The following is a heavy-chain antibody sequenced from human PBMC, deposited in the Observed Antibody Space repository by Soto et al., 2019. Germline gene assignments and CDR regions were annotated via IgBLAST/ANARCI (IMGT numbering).Heavy chain of an antibody. D-gene: IGHD1-7*01. CDR2: IGGSGSST. Sequence: GGSLRLSCAASGFTFSSYAMSWVRQAPGKGLEWVSAIGGSGSSTYYADSVKGRFTISRDNSKNTLYLQMNSLRAEDTAVYYCATKGTGTTGYFDYWGQGTLVTVSS. J-gene: IGHJ4*02. CDR3: ATKGTGTTGYFDY. CDR1: GFTFSSYA. V-gene: IGHV3-23*01.